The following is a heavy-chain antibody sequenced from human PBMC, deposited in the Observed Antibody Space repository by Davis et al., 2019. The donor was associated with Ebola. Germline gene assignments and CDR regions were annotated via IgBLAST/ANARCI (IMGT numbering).Heavy chain of an antibody. CDR1: GYTFTRYY. CDR2: INPSGGST. J-gene: IGHJ4*02. V-gene: IGHV1-46*01. D-gene: IGHD2-21*02. CDR3: ARVLWGGDSSYYFDY. Sequence: AASVKVSCKTSGYTFTRYYMHWVRQAPGQGLEWMGIINPSGGSTSYAQKFQGRVTMTRDTSTRTHYMELNSLRSEDTAVYYCARVLWGGDSSYYFDYWGQGTLVTVSS.